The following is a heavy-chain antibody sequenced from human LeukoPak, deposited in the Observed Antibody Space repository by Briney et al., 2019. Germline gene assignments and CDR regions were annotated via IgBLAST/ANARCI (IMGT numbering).Heavy chain of an antibody. Sequence: PGGSLRLSCAASGFTFSSYAMNWVRQAPGKGLEYVSAISSNGGSTYYANSVKGRFTISRDNSKNTLYLQTGSLRAEDMAVYYCARLGVGSPFDYWGQGTLVTVSS. V-gene: IGHV3-64*01. CDR3: ARLGVGSPFDY. J-gene: IGHJ4*02. D-gene: IGHD1-26*01. CDR1: GFTFSSYA. CDR2: ISSNGGST.